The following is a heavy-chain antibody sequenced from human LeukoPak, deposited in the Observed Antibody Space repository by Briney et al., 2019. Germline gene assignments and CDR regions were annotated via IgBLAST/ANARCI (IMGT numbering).Heavy chain of an antibody. CDR2: INSDGTNT. CDR3: ARDRAAFGVVQVGY. CDR1: TFTFSRYW. J-gene: IGHJ4*02. V-gene: IGHV3-74*01. D-gene: IGHD3-3*01. Sequence: GGSLRLSCAASTFTFSRYWMHWVRQAPGKGLVWVTRINSDGTNTYYADSVKGRFTISRDNTKNPLYLQMNSLRTEDTAVYYCARDRAAFGVVQVGYWGQGTLVTVSS.